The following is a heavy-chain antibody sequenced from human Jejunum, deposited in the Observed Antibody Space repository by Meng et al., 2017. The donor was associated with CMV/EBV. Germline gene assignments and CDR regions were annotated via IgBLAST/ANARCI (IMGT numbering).Heavy chain of an antibody. CDR2: VSPDGSSI. J-gene: IGHJ4*02. CDR3: ARGSTGYGNFDY. V-gene: IGHV3-74*01. D-gene: IGHD5-12*01. Sequence: CSASGFTFSDFWMHWVRQAPGKGLVWLSRVSPDGSSINYADFVEGRLTISRDNAQNTLYLQMNSQGADDTAVYYCARGSTGYGNFDYWGQGTLVTVSS. CDR1: GFTFSDFW.